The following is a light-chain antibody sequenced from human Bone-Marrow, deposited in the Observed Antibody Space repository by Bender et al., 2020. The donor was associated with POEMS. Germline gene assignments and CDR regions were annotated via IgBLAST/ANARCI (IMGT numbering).Light chain of an antibody. CDR3: AVWDDSLNGWV. V-gene: IGLV1-40*01. CDR2: SSH. Sequence: QSVLTQPPSVSGAPGQSVTISCTGSSSNIGAGFDVHWYQQFPGTAPKLLIYSSHRRPSEVPDRFSGSRSGTSASLAISGLQSEYEADYYCAVWDDSLNGWVFGGGTKLTVL. J-gene: IGLJ3*02. CDR1: SSNIGAGFD.